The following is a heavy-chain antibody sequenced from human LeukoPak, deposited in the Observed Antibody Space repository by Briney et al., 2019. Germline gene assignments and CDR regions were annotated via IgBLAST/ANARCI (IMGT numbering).Heavy chain of an antibody. CDR2: MNPNSGNT. D-gene: IGHD2-2*01. CDR3: ARAAGYHLLPGYYYYMDV. CDR1: GYTFTSYD. J-gene: IGHJ6*03. V-gene: IGHV1-8*01. Sequence: ASVKVSCKASGYTFTSYDINWVRQATGQGLEWMGWMNPNSGNTVYTQKFQGRVTMTRNTSISTAYMELSSLRSEDTAVYYCARAAGYHLLPGYYYYMDVWGKGTTVTVSS.